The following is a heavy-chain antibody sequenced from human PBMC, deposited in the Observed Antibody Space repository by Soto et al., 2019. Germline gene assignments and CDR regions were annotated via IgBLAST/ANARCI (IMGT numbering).Heavy chain of an antibody. D-gene: IGHD3-10*01. J-gene: IGHJ5*02. CDR2: IYYSGST. V-gene: IGHV4-59*01. Sequence: QVQLQESGPGLVKPSETLSLTCTVSGGSISSYYWSWIRQPPGKGLEWIGYIYYSGSTNYNPSLKSRVTISVDTSKNQFSLKLSSVTAADTAVYYCAREIGLGELRWFDPWGQGTLVTVSS. CDR3: AREIGLGELRWFDP. CDR1: GGSISSYY.